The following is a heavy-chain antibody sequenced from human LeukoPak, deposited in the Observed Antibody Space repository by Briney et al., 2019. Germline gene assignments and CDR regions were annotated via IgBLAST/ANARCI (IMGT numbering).Heavy chain of an antibody. Sequence: GGSLRLSCADSRFTFSSYWMSWVRQAPGKGLEWVANIKRDGSEKYYVDFVKGRFTISRDNAKNSLYLQMNRLRAEDTAVYYCARDAPPYCSGGSCYSRYWGQGALVTVSS. D-gene: IGHD2-15*01. J-gene: IGHJ4*02. CDR2: IKRDGSEK. V-gene: IGHV3-7*01. CDR3: ARDAPPYCSGGSCYSRY. CDR1: RFTFSSYW.